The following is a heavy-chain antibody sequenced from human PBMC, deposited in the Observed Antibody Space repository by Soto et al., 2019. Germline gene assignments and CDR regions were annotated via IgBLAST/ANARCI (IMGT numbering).Heavy chain of an antibody. Sequence: PGESLKISCKGSGYSFTSYWIGWVRQMPGKGLEWMGIIYPGDSDTRYSPSFQGQVTISADKSISTAYLQWSSLKASDTAMYYCARHVSIFSIEAVGNYYGMDVCGQGPTVTVYS. CDR3: ARHVSIFSIEAVGNYYGMDV. CDR1: GYSFTSYW. V-gene: IGHV5-51*01. J-gene: IGHJ6*02. CDR2: IYPGDSDT. D-gene: IGHD6-6*01.